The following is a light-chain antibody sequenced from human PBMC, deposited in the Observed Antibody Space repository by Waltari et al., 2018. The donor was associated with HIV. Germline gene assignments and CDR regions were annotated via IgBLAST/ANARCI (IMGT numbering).Light chain of an antibody. CDR3: QVRVSNTVV. J-gene: IGLJ2*01. CDR1: NIGRQN. V-gene: IGLV3-9*01. Sequence: SYELTQPLSVSVALGQTATITCGGNNIGRQNVCWYQQKPGQAPVLIIDRDNTRPSGIPERFSGSNSGNTATLTIRRAQAGDEADYYCQVRVSNTVVFGGGTNLTVL. CDR2: RDN.